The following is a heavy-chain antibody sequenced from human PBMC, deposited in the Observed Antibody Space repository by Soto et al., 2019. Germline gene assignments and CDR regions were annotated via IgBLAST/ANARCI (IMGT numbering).Heavy chain of an antibody. D-gene: IGHD2-2*01. Sequence: EVHLVESGGGLVKPGGSLRLSCAASGFTFSSYSMNWVRQAPGKGLEWVSSISSSSSYIYYADSVKGRFTISRDNAKKSLYLQMNNLRADDTAVYYCARLLGGYCSSTSCHTDYWCQGTLVTVSS. CDR2: ISSSSSYI. J-gene: IGHJ4*02. V-gene: IGHV3-21*01. CDR1: GFTFSSYS. CDR3: ARLLGGYCSSTSCHTDY.